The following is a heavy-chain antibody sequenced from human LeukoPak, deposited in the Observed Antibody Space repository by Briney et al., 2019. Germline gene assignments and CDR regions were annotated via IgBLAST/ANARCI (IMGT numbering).Heavy chain of an antibody. D-gene: IGHD4-11*01. CDR3: ARNDYSNYGGAFDI. J-gene: IGHJ3*02. V-gene: IGHV3-53*01. CDR2: LYSGGST. CDR1: GFTFSSNY. Sequence: GGSLRLSCAASGFTFSSNYMSWVRQAPGKGLEWVSVLYSGGSTYYADSVKGRFTISRDNSKNTLYLQMDNLRAGDTAVYYCARNDYSNYGGAFDIWGQGTMVTVSS.